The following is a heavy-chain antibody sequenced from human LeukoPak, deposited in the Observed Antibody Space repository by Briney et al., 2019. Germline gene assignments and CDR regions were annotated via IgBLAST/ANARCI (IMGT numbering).Heavy chain of an antibody. CDR2: INTDGRIT. V-gene: IGHV3-64*02. CDR3: TRDGGSFCDFDY. J-gene: IGHJ4*02. D-gene: IGHD1-26*01. CDR1: GFSFRNYA. Sequence: PGGSLGLSCVASGFSFRNYAIHWVRQAPGKGLEYVSVINTDGRITYYADSVKGRFTISTDNSKNTVYLQMCSLRGEDMAVYYCTRDGGSFCDFDYWGQGALVTVSS.